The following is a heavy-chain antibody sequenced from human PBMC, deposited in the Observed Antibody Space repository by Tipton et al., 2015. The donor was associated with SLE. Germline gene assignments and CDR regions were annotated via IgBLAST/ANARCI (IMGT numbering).Heavy chain of an antibody. V-gene: IGHV4-59*01. J-gene: IGHJ6*03. CDR3: ARGGLGVSYYYYMDV. Sequence: TLSLTCTVSGASISTYYWTWIRQTPGKGLEWIGYIYYSGSTNYNPSLKSRVTISVDTSKNQFSLKLSSVTAADTAVYYCARGGLGVSYYYYMDVWGKGTTVTVSS. CDR2: IYYSGST. CDR1: GASISTYY. D-gene: IGHD1-26*01.